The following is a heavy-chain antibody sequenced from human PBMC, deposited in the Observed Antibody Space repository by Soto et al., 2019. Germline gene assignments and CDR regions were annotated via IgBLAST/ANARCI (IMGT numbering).Heavy chain of an antibody. J-gene: IGHJ6*02. CDR3: VMVDNYVTPTPQDV. Sequence: QVQLVQSGVEVKKPGASVKASCKASGYIFVNYGIAWMRQAPGQVLEWMGWISPYTGNTHSATKVQGRLTMTTDTSTSTAYMDLGSLTSDDTAVYYCVMVDNYVTPTPQDVWGQGTTVTVSS. V-gene: IGHV1-18*01. CDR1: GYIFVNYG. D-gene: IGHD3-16*01. CDR2: ISPYTGNT.